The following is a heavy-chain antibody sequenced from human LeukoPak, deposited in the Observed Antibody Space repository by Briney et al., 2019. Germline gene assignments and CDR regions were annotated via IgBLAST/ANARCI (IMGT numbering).Heavy chain of an antibody. J-gene: IGHJ5*02. CDR3: ARMNYYGSSDNWFDP. V-gene: IGHV1-8*03. CDR1: GGTFSSYA. CDR2: MNPNSGNT. D-gene: IGHD3-10*01. Sequence: SVKVSCKASGGTFSSYAISWVRQAPGQGLEWMGWMNPNSGNTGYSQKFQGRVTFTKDTSISTAYMELSSLRSEDTAVYYCARMNYYGSSDNWFDPWGQGTLVTVSS.